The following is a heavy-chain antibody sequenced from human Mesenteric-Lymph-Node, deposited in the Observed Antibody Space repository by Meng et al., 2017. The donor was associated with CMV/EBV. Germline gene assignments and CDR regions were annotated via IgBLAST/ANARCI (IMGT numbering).Heavy chain of an antibody. J-gene: IGHJ6*02. CDR3: ARGRVAVDYFYCYGMDV. CDR1: GFSFSDYW. D-gene: IGHD6-19*01. Sequence: GESLKISCTASGFSFSDYWMHWVRQAPGKGLVWVSRIYSDGSSATYADSVKGRFTISRDNAKNTLYLQMNSLRVEDTAVYYCARGRVAVDYFYCYGMDVWGQGTTVTVSS. V-gene: IGHV3-74*01. CDR2: IYSDGSSA.